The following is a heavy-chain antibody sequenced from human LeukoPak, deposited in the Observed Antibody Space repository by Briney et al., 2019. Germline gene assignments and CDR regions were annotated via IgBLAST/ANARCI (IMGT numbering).Heavy chain of an antibody. CDR1: GFTFSTYG. CDR2: VSSTGSGT. D-gene: IGHD3-10*01. J-gene: IGHJ5*02. CDR3: AKDGPLLWFGPTDA. V-gene: IGHV3-23*01. Sequence: GGSLRLSCVASGFTFSTYGMSWVRQAPGKGLKWVAAVSSTGSGTYYPDSLKGRFIISRDNSQNTVFLQMSSLRPEDTAFYFCAKDGPLLWFGPTDAWGQGILVTVSS.